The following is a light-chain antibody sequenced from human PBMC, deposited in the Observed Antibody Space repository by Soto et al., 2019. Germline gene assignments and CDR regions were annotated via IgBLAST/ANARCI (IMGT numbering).Light chain of an antibody. CDR2: KAS. CDR3: QQYDYYPYT. V-gene: IGKV1-5*03. Sequence: DIQMTQSPSTLSASVGDRVTITCRASQSISSWLAWYQQKPGEAPKLLIYKASSLETGVPSRFSGSGSGTEFPLTISSLQPDDFATYYCQQYDYYPYTFGQGTMLEIK. J-gene: IGKJ2*01. CDR1: QSISSW.